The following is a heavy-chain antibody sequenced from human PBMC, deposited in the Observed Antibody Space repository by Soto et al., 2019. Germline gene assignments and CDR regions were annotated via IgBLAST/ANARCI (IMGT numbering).Heavy chain of an antibody. CDR2: ISPGSRYP. V-gene: IGHV3-11*06. CDR3: GRGGGGGFFDP. D-gene: IGHD2-15*01. J-gene: IGHJ5*02. CDR1: GFTFGDSY. Sequence: QVQLVESGGGLVPPGGSLRLSCAGSGFTFGDSYMSWIRQAPGKGLEWLSYISPGSRYPAYADSVKGRFTISGDNARRSLFLQMTRLTAEDTAMYYCGRGGGGGFFDPWGEGPMVTVSS.